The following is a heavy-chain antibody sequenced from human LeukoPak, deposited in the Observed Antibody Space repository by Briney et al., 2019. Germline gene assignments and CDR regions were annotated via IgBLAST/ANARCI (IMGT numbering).Heavy chain of an antibody. J-gene: IGHJ4*02. CDR1: GFTFSSYE. CDR2: ISSSGSTI. Sequence: GGSLRLSCAASGFTFSSYEMNWVRQAPGKGLEWVSYISSSGSTIYYAGSVKGRFTISRDNAKNSLYLQMNSLRAEDTAVYYCARYPGDYGKRDWGQGTLVTVSS. CDR3: ARYPGDYGKRD. V-gene: IGHV3-48*03. D-gene: IGHD4-17*01.